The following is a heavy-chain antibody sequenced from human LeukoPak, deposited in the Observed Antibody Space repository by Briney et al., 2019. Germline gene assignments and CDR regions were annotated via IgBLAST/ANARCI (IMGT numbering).Heavy chain of an antibody. D-gene: IGHD1-20*01. CDR2: INAGNGNT. Sequence: GASVKVSCKASGYTFANYAMHWVRQAPGQRLEWMGWINAGNGNTKYSQKFQGRVTITRDTSATTAYMELSSLRSEDTAVYYRAREIITGTRTFDYWGQGTLVTVSS. CDR1: GYTFANYA. CDR3: AREIITGTRTFDY. V-gene: IGHV1-3*01. J-gene: IGHJ4*02.